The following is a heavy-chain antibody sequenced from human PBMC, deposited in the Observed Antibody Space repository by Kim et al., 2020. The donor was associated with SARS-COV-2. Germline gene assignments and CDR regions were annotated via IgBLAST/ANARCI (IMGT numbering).Heavy chain of an antibody. V-gene: IGHV3-48*03. D-gene: IGHD4-17*01. J-gene: IGHJ4*02. Sequence: QAPGKGLEWVSYISSSGSTIYYADSVKGRFTISRDNAKNSLYLQMNSLRAEDTAVYYCATLYGTGDYIYWGQGTLVTVSS. CDR3: ATLYGTGDYIY. CDR2: ISSSGSTI.